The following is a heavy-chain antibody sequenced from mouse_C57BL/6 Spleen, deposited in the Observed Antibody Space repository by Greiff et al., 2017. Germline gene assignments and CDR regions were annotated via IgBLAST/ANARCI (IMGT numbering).Heavy chain of an antibody. CDR1: GFTFSDYG. J-gene: IGHJ2*01. Sequence: EVHLVESGGGLVQPGGSLKLSCAASGFTFSDYGMAWVRQAPRKGPEWVAFISNLAYSIYYADTVTGRFTISRENAKNTLYLEMSSLRSEDTAMYYCARHAYSNYCDYWGQGTTLTVSS. D-gene: IGHD2-5*01. CDR2: ISNLAYSI. V-gene: IGHV5-15*01. CDR3: ARHAYSNYCDY.